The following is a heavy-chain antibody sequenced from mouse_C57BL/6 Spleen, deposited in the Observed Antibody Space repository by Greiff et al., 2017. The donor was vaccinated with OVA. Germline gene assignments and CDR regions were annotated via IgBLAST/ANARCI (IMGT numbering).Heavy chain of an antibody. J-gene: IGHJ4*01. CDR2: IWSGGST. CDR1: GFSLTSYG. V-gene: IGHV2-2*01. D-gene: IGHD4-1*01. Sequence: QVQLQQSGPGLVQPSQSLSITCTVSGFSLTSYGVHWVRQSPGKGLEWLGVIWSGGSTDDNAAFISRLSISKDNSKSQVFFKMNSLQADDTAIYYCARTSLTGTGRVYYAMDYWGQGTSVTVSS. CDR3: ARTSLTGTGRVYYAMDY.